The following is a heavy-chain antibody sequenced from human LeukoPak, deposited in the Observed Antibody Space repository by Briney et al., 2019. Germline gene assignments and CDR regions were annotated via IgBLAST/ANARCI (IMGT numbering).Heavy chain of an antibody. D-gene: IGHD3-3*01. V-gene: IGHV4-38-2*02. Sequence: LSETLSLTCTVSGGSISSYYWGWIRQPPGKGLEWIGSTYHSGSTNYNPSLKSRVTISVDTSKNQFSLKLNSVTAADTAVYYCARVPHGETVFGVVLYWLDPWGQGTLITVFS. CDR1: GGSISSYY. J-gene: IGHJ5*02. CDR3: ARVPHGETVFGVVLYWLDP. CDR2: TYHSGST.